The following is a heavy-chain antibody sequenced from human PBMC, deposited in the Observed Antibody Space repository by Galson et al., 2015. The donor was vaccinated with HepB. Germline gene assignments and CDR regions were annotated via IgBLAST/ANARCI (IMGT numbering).Heavy chain of an antibody. CDR1: GFTLSDSY. J-gene: IGHJ4*02. V-gene: IGHV3-11*01. D-gene: IGHD4-17*01. CDR2: ISSSGRTI. CDR3: ARDYLTTDYKQFYS. Sequence: SLRLSCAASGFTLSDSYMSWLRQAPGKGLEWVSYISSSGRTIYSAHSVRGRFTFSRDNAKNSLSLQMNSMRAKDTAVYYCARDYLTTDYKQFYSWGQGTLVTLSS.